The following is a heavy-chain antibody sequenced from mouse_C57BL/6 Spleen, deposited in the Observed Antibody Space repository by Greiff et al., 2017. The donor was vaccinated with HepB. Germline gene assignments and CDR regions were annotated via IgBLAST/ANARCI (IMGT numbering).Heavy chain of an antibody. D-gene: IGHD2-4*01. Sequence: DVKLVESGGGLVQPGGSLKLSCAASGFTFSDYYMYWVRQTPEKRLEWVAYISNGGGSTYYPDTVKGRFTISRDNAKNTLYLQMSRLKSEDTAMYYCARRRDYDDYAMDYWGQGTSVTFSS. V-gene: IGHV5-12*01. CDR3: ARRRDYDDYAMDY. CDR1: GFTFSDYY. J-gene: IGHJ4*01. CDR2: ISNGGGST.